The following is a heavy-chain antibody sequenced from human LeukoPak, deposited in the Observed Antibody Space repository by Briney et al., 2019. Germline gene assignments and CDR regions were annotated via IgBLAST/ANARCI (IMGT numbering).Heavy chain of an antibody. CDR1: GFTFSSYG. CDR3: ARVRWGGLYYFDY. Sequence: GRSLRLSCAASGFTFSSYGMHWVRQAPGKGLEWVTVISYDGSNKYYADSVKGRFTISRDNSKNTLYLQMNSLRAEDTAVYYCARVRWGGLYYFDYWGQGTLVTVSS. V-gene: IGHV3-30*03. CDR2: ISYDGSNK. J-gene: IGHJ4*02. D-gene: IGHD3-16*01.